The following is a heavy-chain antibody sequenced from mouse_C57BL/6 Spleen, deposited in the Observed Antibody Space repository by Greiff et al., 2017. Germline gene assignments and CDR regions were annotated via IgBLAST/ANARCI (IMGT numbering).Heavy chain of an antibody. V-gene: IGHV14-4*01. Sequence: EVQLQQSGAELVRPGASVKLSCTASGFNIKDDYMHWVKQRPEQGLEWIGWIDPENGDTEYASKFQGKATITADTSSNTAYLQLSSLTSEDTAVYYCTTRDGNYEFAYWGQGTLVTVSA. CDR2: IDPENGDT. J-gene: IGHJ3*01. D-gene: IGHD2-1*01. CDR3: TTRDGNYEFAY. CDR1: GFNIKDDY.